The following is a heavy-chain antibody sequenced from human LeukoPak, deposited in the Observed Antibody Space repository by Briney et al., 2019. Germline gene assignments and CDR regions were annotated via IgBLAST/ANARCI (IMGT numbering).Heavy chain of an antibody. CDR3: ARVRDGYNSPLDYYMDV. CDR1: GGSISSGGYS. D-gene: IGHD5-24*01. Sequence: PSETLSLTCAVSGGSISSGGYSWSWIRQPPGKGLEWIGYISHSGSTYYNPSLKSRVTISVDRSKNQFSLKLSSVTAADTAVYYCARVRDGYNSPLDYYMDVWGKGTTVTVSS. CDR2: ISHSGST. V-gene: IGHV4-30-2*01. J-gene: IGHJ6*03.